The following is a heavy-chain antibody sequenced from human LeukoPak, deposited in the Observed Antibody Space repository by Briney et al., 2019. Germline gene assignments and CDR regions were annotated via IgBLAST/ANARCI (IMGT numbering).Heavy chain of an antibody. V-gene: IGHV4-34*01. Sequence: NPSETLSLTCAVYGGSFSGYYWSWIRQPPGKGLEWIGEINHSGSTNYNPTLKSRVTISVDTSKNKFSLKLSSVTAADTAVYYCARLDRRYYGSGSHLDYWGQGTLVTVSS. CDR1: GGSFSGYY. CDR3: ARLDRRYYGSGSHLDY. CDR2: INHSGST. D-gene: IGHD3-10*01. J-gene: IGHJ4*02.